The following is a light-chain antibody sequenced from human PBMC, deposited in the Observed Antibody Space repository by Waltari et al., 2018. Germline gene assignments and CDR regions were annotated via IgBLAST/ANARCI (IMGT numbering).Light chain of an antibody. CDR2: AAS. J-gene: IGKJ1*01. CDR1: QRVSGY. CDR3: QQTYSNFRT. V-gene: IGKV1-39*01. Sequence: DIQMTQSPSSLPASGGDSVTITCRTSQRVSGYLNWYQQKPGQAPKLLIYAASSLQSGVPSRFSGSGFGTDFTLTINGLQPEDFAVYYCQQTYSNFRTFGQGTKVDVK.